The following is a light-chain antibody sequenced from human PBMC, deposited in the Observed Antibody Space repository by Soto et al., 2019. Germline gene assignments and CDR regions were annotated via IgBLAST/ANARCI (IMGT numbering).Light chain of an antibody. J-gene: IGKJ5*01. Sequence: EIVLTQSPATLSLSPGERATLSCRASQTVSSSLAWYQQKPGQAPRLLIYEASNRATGIPARFSGSGSGTDFTLTISSLQSEDFAVYYCQQYNNWPLTFGQGTRLEIK. CDR2: EAS. CDR3: QQYNNWPLT. V-gene: IGKV3-11*01. CDR1: QTVSSS.